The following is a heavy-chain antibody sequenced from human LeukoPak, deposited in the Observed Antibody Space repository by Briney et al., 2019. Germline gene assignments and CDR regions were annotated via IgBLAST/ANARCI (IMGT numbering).Heavy chain of an antibody. V-gene: IGHV4-59*08. D-gene: IGHD3-22*01. CDR3: ARHAYYDSSGYVDY. J-gene: IGHJ4*02. CDR2: VSYSGKT. CDR1: GGSTSTYY. Sequence: SETLSLTCIVSGGSTSTYYWSWIRQPPGKGLDWIGYVSYSGKTNYNPSLKSRVTISVDTSKNQFSLKLSSVTAADTAVYYCARHAYYDSSGYVDYWGQGTLVTVSS.